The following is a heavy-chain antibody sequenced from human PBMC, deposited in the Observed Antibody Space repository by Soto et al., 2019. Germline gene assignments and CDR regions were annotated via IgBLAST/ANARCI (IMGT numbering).Heavy chain of an antibody. V-gene: IGHV3-21*01. CDR3: ARSPVGDAFNV. Sequence: EVQLVEYGGGLVKPGGSLRLSCAASGFTFSSYSMNWVRQAPGKGLEWVSSISSGSDYIFYADSVKGRFTISRDNAKNSLFLQMNSLTAEDTAVYYCARSPVGDAFNVWVQGTVVTVSS. CDR2: ISSGSDYI. CDR1: GFTFSSYS. J-gene: IGHJ3*01.